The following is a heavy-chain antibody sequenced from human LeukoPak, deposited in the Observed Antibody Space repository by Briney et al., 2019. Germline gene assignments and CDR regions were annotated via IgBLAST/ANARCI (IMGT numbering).Heavy chain of an antibody. D-gene: IGHD6-13*01. V-gene: IGHV1-2*02. CDR1: GYTFTGYY. CDR3: ARSAAALYYFDY. Sequence: GASVKVSCKASGYTFTGYYMHWVRQAPGQGLEWMGWINPNSGGTNYAQKFQGRVTMTRDTSNSTAYMELSRLRSDDTAVYYCARSAAALYYFDYWGQGTLVTVSS. CDR2: INPNSGGT. J-gene: IGHJ4*02.